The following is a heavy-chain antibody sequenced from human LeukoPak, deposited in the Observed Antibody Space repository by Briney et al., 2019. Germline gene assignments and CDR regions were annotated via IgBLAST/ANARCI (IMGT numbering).Heavy chain of an antibody. Sequence: ASVKVSCKASGYTFTGYYMHWVRQAPGQGLEWMGWINPNSGGTNYAQKFQGRVTMTRDTSISTAYMELSRLRSDDTAVYYCARDNREVRGGDCFDVWGKGTTVTVSS. CDR3: ARDNREVRGGDCFDV. J-gene: IGHJ6*04. CDR2: INPNSGGT. CDR1: GYTFTGYY. D-gene: IGHD2-21*02. V-gene: IGHV1-2*02.